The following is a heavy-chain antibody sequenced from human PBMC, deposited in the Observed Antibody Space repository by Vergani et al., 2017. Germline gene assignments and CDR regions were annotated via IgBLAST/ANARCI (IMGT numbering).Heavy chain of an antibody. V-gene: IGHV4-31*03. CDR2: IYYSGTT. D-gene: IGHD6-6*01. Sequence: QVQLQESGPGLVKASQTLSLTCSVSGAYVGSGGYYWTWVRQRPGMGLDWIGYIYYSGTTYYNPSLESRVTISVDTSKNQFSLKLSSVTAADTAVYYCARGRGQLVQYYYYMDVWGKGTTVTVSS. CDR3: ARGRGQLVQYYYYMDV. J-gene: IGHJ6*03. CDR1: GAYVGSGGYY.